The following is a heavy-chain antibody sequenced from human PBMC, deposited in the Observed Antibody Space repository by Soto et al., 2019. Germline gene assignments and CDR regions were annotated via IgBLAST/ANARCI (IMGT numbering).Heavy chain of an antibody. J-gene: IGHJ6*03. Sequence: PGGSLRLSCAASGFTVSSNYMSWVRQAPGKGLEWVSVIYSGGSTYYADSVKGRFTISRDNSKNTLYLQMNSLRAEDTAVYYCGRELGYCSGGSCYPGDDYYYMDVWGKGTTVTVSS. CDR3: GRELGYCSGGSCYPGDDYYYMDV. CDR2: IYSGGST. D-gene: IGHD2-15*01. CDR1: GFTVSSNY. V-gene: IGHV3-66*01.